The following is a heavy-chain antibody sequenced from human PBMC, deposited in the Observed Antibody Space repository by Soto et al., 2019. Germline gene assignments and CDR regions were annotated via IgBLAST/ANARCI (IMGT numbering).Heavy chain of an antibody. CDR2: IWYDGSNK. CDR1: GFTFSSYG. CDR3: ASDGSAGIPAADSGDYYGMHV. V-gene: IGHV3-33*01. Sequence: QVQLVESGGGVVQPGRSLRLSCAASGFTFSSYGMHWVRQAPGKGLEWVAVIWYDGSNKYYADSVKGRFTISRDNSKNTLYLQMNSLRAADTAVYYCASDGSAGIPAADSGDYYGMHVWGPGTPVTVSS. J-gene: IGHJ6*02. D-gene: IGHD6-13*01.